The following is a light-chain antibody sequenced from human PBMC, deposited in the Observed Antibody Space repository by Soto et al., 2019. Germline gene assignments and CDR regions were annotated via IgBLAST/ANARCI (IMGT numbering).Light chain of an antibody. V-gene: IGKV3-11*01. CDR1: QSVSSTY. CDR3: QQRQHSPSLT. Sequence: EIRLRQSPDTLSLCPGEKATLSCRASQSVSSTYFAWYQQRPGQAPRLLIYDASKRATGIPTRFSGSGSGTDFTLTISSLEPEDSSIYYCQQRQHSPSLTLGAELKVNIK. CDR2: DAS. J-gene: IGKJ4*01.